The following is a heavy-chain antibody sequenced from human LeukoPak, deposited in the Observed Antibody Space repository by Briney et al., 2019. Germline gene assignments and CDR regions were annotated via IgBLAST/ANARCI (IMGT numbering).Heavy chain of an antibody. D-gene: IGHD2-15*01. CDR1: GFTFSSYA. J-gene: IGHJ4*02. CDR2: ISGSGGST. CDR3: AKDRVCSGGSCYTFDY. V-gene: IGHV3-23*01. Sequence: QTGGSLRLSCAASGFTFSSYAMSWVRQAPGKGLEWVSAISGSGGSTYYADSVKGRFTISRDNSKNTLYLQMNSLRAEDTAVYYCAKDRVCSGGSCYTFDYWGQGTLVTVSS.